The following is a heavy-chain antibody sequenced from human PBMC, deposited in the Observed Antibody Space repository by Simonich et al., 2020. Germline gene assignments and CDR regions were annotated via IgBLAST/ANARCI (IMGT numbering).Heavy chain of an antibody. CDR1: GGSFSGYY. CDR2: IKHRGST. Sequence: QVQLQQWGAGLLKPSETLSLTCAVYGGSFSGYYWSWIRQHPGKGLEWIGEIKHRGSTNYNPSLKSRVTISVDTSKNQFSLKLSSVTAADTAVYYCARHLQLGPFDYWGQGTLVTVSS. J-gene: IGHJ4*02. V-gene: IGHV4-34*01. CDR3: ARHLQLGPFDY. D-gene: IGHD1-1*01.